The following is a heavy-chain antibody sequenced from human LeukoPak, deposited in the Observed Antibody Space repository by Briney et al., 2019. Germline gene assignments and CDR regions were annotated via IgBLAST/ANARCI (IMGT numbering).Heavy chain of an antibody. CDR2: ISYDGSNK. D-gene: IGHD3-10*01. CDR3: ARDDYYGDGG. V-gene: IGHV3-30*04. J-gene: IGHJ4*02. Sequence: GRSLRLSCAASGFTFSSYAMHWVRQAPGKGLEWVAVISYDGSNKYYAGSVKGRFTISRDNSKNTLYLQMNSLRAEDTAVYYCARDDYYGDGGWGQGTLVTVSS. CDR1: GFTFSSYA.